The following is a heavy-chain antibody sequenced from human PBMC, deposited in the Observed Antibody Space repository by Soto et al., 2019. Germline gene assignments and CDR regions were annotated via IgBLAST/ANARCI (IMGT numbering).Heavy chain of an antibody. Sequence: ASVKVSCKSSGYTFTSYAMHWVRQAPGQRLEWMGWINAGNGNTKYSQKFQGRVTITRDTSASTAYMELSSLRSEDTAVYYCARDDDFWSGYLVDYWGQGTLVTVSS. D-gene: IGHD3-3*01. CDR1: GYTFTSYA. J-gene: IGHJ4*02. V-gene: IGHV1-3*01. CDR2: INAGNGNT. CDR3: ARDDDFWSGYLVDY.